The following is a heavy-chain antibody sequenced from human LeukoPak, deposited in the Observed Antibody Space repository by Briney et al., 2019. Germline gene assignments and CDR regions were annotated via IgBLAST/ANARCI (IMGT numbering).Heavy chain of an antibody. CDR1: GGSISSGAYY. V-gene: IGHV4-30-4*08. Sequence: PSQTLSLTCTVSGGSISSGAYYWSWIRQPPGKGLEWIGYIYYSGNTYYNPSLKSRVAISVDTSKNQFSLRLSSVTAADTAVYYCVRERPVGRYFDYSGQGTLVTVSS. CDR2: IYYSGNT. J-gene: IGHJ4*02. CDR3: VRERPVGRYFDY. D-gene: IGHD2-2*01.